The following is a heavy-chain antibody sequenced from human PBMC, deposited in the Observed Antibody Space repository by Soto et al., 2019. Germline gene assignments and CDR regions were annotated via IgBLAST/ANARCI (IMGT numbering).Heavy chain of an antibody. CDR1: GGSISSGGYY. J-gene: IGHJ6*02. CDR3: AREGIVVVPAGGMDV. Sequence: QVQLQESGPGLVKPSQTLSLTCTVSGGSISSGGYYWSWIRQHPGKGLEWIGYIYYSGSTSYNPSLKSRVTISVDTSKNQFSLKLSSVTAADTAVYYCAREGIVVVPAGGMDVWGQGTTVTVSS. V-gene: IGHV4-31*03. D-gene: IGHD2-2*01. CDR2: IYYSGST.